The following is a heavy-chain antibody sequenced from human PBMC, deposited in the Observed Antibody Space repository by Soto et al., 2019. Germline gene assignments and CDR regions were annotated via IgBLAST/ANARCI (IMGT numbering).Heavy chain of an antibody. J-gene: IGHJ5*02. CDR2: ISSNSAYI. Sequence: GGSLRLSCAASGFTFRSLTMNWVRQAPGKGLEWVSTISSNSAYIYYTDALGGRFTISRDNAKNSLHLQMNSLRAEDTAVYYCTRDASRDSSARGWFDPWGPGTLVTVSS. CDR1: GFTFRSLT. CDR3: TRDASRDSSARGWFDP. D-gene: IGHD6-13*01. V-gene: IGHV3-21*01.